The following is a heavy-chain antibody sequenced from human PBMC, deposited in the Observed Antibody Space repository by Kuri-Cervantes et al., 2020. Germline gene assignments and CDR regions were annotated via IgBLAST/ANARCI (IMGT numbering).Heavy chain of an antibody. V-gene: IGHV4-59*12. CDR3: ARADSSSWNAFDI. D-gene: IGHD6-13*01. J-gene: IGHJ3*02. CDR2: IYYSGST. CDR1: GGSISSYY. Sequence: GSLRLSCTVSGGSISSYYWSWIRQPPGKGLEWIGYIYYSGSTYYNPSLKSRVTISVDTSKNQFSLKLSSVTAADTAVYYCARADSSSWNAFDIWGQGTTVTVSS.